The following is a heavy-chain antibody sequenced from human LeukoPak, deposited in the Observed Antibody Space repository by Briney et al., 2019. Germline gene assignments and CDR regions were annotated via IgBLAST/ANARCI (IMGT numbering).Heavy chain of an antibody. V-gene: IGHV4-34*01. D-gene: IGHD3-10*01. Sequence: SGTLSLTCAVYGGSFSSYYWSWIRQPPGKGLEWIGEINHSGSTNYNPSLKSRVTISVDTSKNQFSLKLSSVTAADTAVYYCASTQYYYGSGSYFFWGQGTLVTVSS. J-gene: IGHJ4*02. CDR1: GGSFSSYY. CDR2: INHSGST. CDR3: ASTQYYYGSGSYFF.